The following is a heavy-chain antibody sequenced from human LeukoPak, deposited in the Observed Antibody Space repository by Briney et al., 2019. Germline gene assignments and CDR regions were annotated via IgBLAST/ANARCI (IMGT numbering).Heavy chain of an antibody. CDR3: ARKTMIVGVFDY. V-gene: IGHV1-18*01. CDR1: GYTFTSYG. CDR2: ISAYNGNT. D-gene: IGHD3-22*01. Sequence: ASVKVSCKASGYTFTSYGISWMRQPPGQGLEWMGLISAYNGNTNYAQKLQGRVTMTTDTSTSTAYMELRSLRSDDTAVYYCARKTMIVGVFDYWGQGTLVTVSS. J-gene: IGHJ4*02.